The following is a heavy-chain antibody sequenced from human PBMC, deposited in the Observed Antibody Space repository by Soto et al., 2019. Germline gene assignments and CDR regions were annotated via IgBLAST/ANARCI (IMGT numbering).Heavy chain of an antibody. CDR3: ARAPDYGDYGGAFDI. Sequence: PGGSLRLSCAASGFTFSSYWMSWVRRAPGKGLEWVANINQDGSEKYYVDSVKGRFTISRDNAKNSLYLQMNSLRAVDTAVYYCARAPDYGDYGGAFDIWGQGTMVTVSS. V-gene: IGHV3-7*03. J-gene: IGHJ3*02. CDR1: GFTFSSYW. CDR2: INQDGSEK. D-gene: IGHD4-17*01.